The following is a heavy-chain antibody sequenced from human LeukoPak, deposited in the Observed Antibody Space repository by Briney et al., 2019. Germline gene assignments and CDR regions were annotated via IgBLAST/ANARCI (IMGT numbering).Heavy chain of an antibody. V-gene: IGHV4-34*01. D-gene: IGHD2-2*01. CDR2: INHSGST. CDR1: GGSFSGYY. CDR3: ARLRLGYCSSTSCYGSYYYGMDV. Sequence: PSETLSLTCAVYGGSFSGYYWSWIRQPPGKGLEWIGEINHSGSTNYNPSLKSRVTISVDTSKNQFSLKLSSVTAADTAVYYCARLRLGYCSSTSCYGSYYYGMDVWGQGTTVTVSS. J-gene: IGHJ6*02.